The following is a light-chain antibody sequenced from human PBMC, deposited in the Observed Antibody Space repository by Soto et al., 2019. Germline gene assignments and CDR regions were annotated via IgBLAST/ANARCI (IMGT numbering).Light chain of an antibody. CDR2: KAS. Sequence: DIPLSQSPSTLSGSVGDRVTTTCRASQTISSWLAWYQQKPGKAPKLLIYKASTLKSGVPSRFSGSGSGTEFTLTISSLQPDDFATYYCQHYNSYSEAFGQGTKVDIK. CDR1: QTISSW. J-gene: IGKJ1*01. CDR3: QHYNSYSEA. V-gene: IGKV1-5*03.